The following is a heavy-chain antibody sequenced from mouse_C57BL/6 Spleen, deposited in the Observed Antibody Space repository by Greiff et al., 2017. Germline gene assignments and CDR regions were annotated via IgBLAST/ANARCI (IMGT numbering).Heavy chain of an antibody. Sequence: EVMLVESGGGLVKPGGSLKLSCAASGFTFSSYAMSWVRQTPEKRLEWVATISDGGSYTYYPDNVKGRFTISRDNAKNNLYLQMSHLKSEDTAMYYFARDSCNWFAYWGQGTLVTVSA. CDR1: GFTFSSYA. V-gene: IGHV5-4*01. J-gene: IGHJ3*01. CDR3: ARDSCNWFAY. CDR2: ISDGGSYT. D-gene: IGHD2-12*01.